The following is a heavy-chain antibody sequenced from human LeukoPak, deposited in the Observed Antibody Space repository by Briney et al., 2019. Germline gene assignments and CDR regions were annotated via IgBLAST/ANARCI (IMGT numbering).Heavy chain of an antibody. CDR3: ASPAVWGELSLRY. J-gene: IGHJ4*02. Sequence: PGGSLRLSCAASGFSFNSFEMSWVRQAPGKGLEWVSYISSSGSTIYYADSVKGRFTISRDNSKNTVYLQMNSLRAEDTAVYYCASPAVWGELSLRYWGQGTLVTVSS. CDR2: ISSSGSTI. V-gene: IGHV3-48*03. D-gene: IGHD3-16*02. CDR1: GFSFNSFE.